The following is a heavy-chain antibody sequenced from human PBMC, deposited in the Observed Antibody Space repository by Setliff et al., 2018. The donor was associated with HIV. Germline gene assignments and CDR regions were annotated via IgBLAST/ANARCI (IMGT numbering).Heavy chain of an antibody. J-gene: IGHJ6*02. D-gene: IGHD3-10*01. V-gene: IGHV1-2*02. CDR1: GYTFTGHY. CDR3: ARNFGLSPSGKYYYYYGMDI. Sequence: ASVKVSCKASGYTFTGHYLHWVRQAPGQGLEWLGWDNPNSGDAIYAQNFQGRVTMTRDTSINAAYMELRGLRSDDTAVYYCARNFGLSPSGKYYYYYGMDIWGQGTTVTVSS. CDR2: DNPNSGDA.